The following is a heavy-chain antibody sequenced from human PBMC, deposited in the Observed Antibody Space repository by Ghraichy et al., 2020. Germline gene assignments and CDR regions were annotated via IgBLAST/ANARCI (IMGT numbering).Heavy chain of an antibody. CDR1: GGSISSSSYY. Sequence: SETLSLTCTVSGGSISSSSYYWGWIRQPPGKGLEWIGSIYYSGSTYYNPSLKSRVTISVDTSKNQFSLKLSSVTAADTAVYYCAMPAVTRDYFDYWGQGTLVTVSS. CDR3: AMPAVTRDYFDY. J-gene: IGHJ4*02. V-gene: IGHV4-39*01. D-gene: IGHD4-17*01. CDR2: IYYSGST.